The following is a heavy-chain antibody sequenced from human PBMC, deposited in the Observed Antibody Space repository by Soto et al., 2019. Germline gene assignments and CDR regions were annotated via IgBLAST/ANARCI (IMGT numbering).Heavy chain of an antibody. V-gene: IGHV1-8*01. Sequence: QVQLVQSGAEVKKPGASVKVSCKASGYTFTSYDINWVRQATGQGLEWMGWMNPNSGNRGYAQNFQGRVSLTSDTSINTAYMELSSLISEDTAVYYCAIRAGHDYYYGMDVWGQGTTVTVS. D-gene: IGHD5-12*01. CDR1: GYTFTSYD. CDR3: AIRAGHDYYYGMDV. CDR2: MNPNSGNR. J-gene: IGHJ6*02.